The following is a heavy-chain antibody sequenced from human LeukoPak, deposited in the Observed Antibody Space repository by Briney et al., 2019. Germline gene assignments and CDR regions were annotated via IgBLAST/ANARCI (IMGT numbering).Heavy chain of an antibody. Sequence: GGSLRLSCAASGFTFSGSAMHWVRQASGKGLEWVGRIRSKANSYATAYAASVKGRFTISRDDSKNTAYLQMNSLKTEDRAVYYCTRRPCSSTSCHAAFDIWGQGTMVTVSS. CDR2: IRSKANSYAT. D-gene: IGHD2-2*01. J-gene: IGHJ3*02. CDR3: TRRPCSSTSCHAAFDI. V-gene: IGHV3-73*01. CDR1: GFTFSGSA.